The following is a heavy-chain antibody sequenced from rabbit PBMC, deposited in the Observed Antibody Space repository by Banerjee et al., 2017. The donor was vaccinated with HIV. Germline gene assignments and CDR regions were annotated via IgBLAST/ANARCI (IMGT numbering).Heavy chain of an antibody. J-gene: IGHJ4*01. D-gene: IGHD1-1*01. CDR2: IYGGSSGST. CDR3: ARDGDSVYPYFNL. CDR1: GFSFSSSYW. V-gene: IGHV1S45*01. Sequence: EESGGDLVKPEGSLTLTCTASGFSFSSSYWICWVRQAPGKGLEWIACIYGGSSGSTYYASWAKGRFTISKTSSTTVTLQMTSLTAADTATYFCARDGDSVYPYFNLWGQGTLVTVS.